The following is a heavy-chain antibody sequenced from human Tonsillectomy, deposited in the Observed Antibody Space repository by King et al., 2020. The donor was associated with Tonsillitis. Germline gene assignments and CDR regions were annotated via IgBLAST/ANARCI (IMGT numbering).Heavy chain of an antibody. J-gene: IGHJ4*02. CDR1: GYSFTTYW. CDR3: ARAAAGSDYFDY. Sequence: VQLVESGAEVRKPGESLKMSCKVSGYSFTTYWIGWVRQMPGKGLEWMGIIYPGDSDTKYSPSFQGQVTFSADKSISTAYLQWSSLKASDTAVYYCARAAAGSDYFDYWVQGTLVTVSS. D-gene: IGHD6-13*01. V-gene: IGHV5-51*01. CDR2: IYPGDSDT.